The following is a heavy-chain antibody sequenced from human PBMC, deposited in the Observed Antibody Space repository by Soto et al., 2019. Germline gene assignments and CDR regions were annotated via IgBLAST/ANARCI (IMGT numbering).Heavy chain of an antibody. CDR3: AKDRLMATVTSFAS. CDR2: LSGSGTST. V-gene: IGHV3-23*01. Sequence: EVQLLESGGGLVQPGGSLRLSCAASGFPFGSYGMSWVRQAPGKGLELVSGLSGSGTSTYYADSVKGRFTISRDNSKSTVYLQMNSLRVEDTALYYCAKDRLMATVTSFASWGQGTRVTVSS. CDR1: GFPFGSYG. D-gene: IGHD4-17*01. J-gene: IGHJ5*02.